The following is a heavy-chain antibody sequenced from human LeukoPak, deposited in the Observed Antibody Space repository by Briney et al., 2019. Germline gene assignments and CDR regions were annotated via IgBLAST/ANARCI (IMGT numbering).Heavy chain of an antibody. Sequence: HSGGSLRLSCAASGSTFSSYTMNWVRQAPGKGLEWISCVSSSSSNIYYADSVKSRFTISRDNAKNSLYLQMNSLRDEDTAVYYCARDFRFAVDYWGQGTLVTVSS. V-gene: IGHV3-48*02. J-gene: IGHJ4*02. CDR1: GSTFSSYT. CDR2: VSSSSSNI. CDR3: ARDFRFAVDY.